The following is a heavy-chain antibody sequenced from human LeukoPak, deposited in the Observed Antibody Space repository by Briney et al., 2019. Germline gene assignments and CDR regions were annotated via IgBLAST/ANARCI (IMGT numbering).Heavy chain of an antibody. D-gene: IGHD3-22*01. CDR3: ARDNYESSGPQNF. V-gene: IGHV3-11*05. J-gene: IGHJ4*02. Sequence: GGSLRLSCAVSGFTFSDYYMSWIRRAPGKGLEWLSDISGTSLSTYHADSVKGRFTIARDNAKNSLYLQMNSLSAEDTAVYFCARDNYESSGPQNFWGQGTLVTVSS. CDR1: GFTFSDYY. CDR2: ISGTSLST.